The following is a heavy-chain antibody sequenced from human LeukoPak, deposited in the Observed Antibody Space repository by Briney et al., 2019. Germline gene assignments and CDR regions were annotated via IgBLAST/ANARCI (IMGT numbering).Heavy chain of an antibody. CDR1: GFTVSSKY. Sequence: GSLRLSCAASGFTVSSKYMSWVRQAPGKGLEWVSVIYSDGTTNYADSVKGRFTISRDNSENTLYLQMNSLRAEDAAVYYCARGVPDYYDRSAYSPRPFDYWGQGTLVTVSS. V-gene: IGHV3-53*01. CDR3: ARGVPDYYDRSAYSPRPFDY. D-gene: IGHD3-22*01. CDR2: IYSDGTT. J-gene: IGHJ4*02.